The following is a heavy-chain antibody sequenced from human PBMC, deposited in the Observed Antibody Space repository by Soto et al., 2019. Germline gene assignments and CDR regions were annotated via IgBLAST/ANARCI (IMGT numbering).Heavy chain of an antibody. V-gene: IGHV3-48*02. CDR3: ARDRAGYYSSVDGVIDY. J-gene: IGHJ4*02. CDR1: GFTFSSYS. Sequence: SGGSLRLSCAASGFTFSSYSMNWVRQAPGKGLEWVSYISSSSSTIYYADSVKGRFTISRDNAKNSLYLQMNSLRDEDTAVYYCARDRAGYYSSVDGVIDYWGQGTLVTVSS. CDR2: ISSSSSTI. D-gene: IGHD3-22*01.